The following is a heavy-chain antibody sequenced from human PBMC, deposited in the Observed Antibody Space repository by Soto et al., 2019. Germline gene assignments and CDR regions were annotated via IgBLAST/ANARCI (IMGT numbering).Heavy chain of an antibody. D-gene: IGHD1-26*01. J-gene: IGHJ4*02. CDR1: GFTFSSYA. CDR2: ISYDGSNK. CDR3: ARDHSGSYGRGEIFDY. Sequence: GGSLRLSCAASGFTFSSYAMHWVRQAPGKGLEWVAVISYDGSNKYYADSVKGRFTISRDNSKNTLYLQMNSLRAEDTAVYYCARDHSGSYGRGEIFDYWGQGTLVTVSS. V-gene: IGHV3-30-3*01.